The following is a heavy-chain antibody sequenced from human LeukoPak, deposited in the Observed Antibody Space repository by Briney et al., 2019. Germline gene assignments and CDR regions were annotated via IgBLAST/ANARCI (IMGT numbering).Heavy chain of an antibody. J-gene: IGHJ3*02. V-gene: IGHV4-30-2*01. Sequence: SETLSLTCTVSGGSISSGGYYWSWIRQPPGKGLEWIGYIYHSGSTYYNPSLKSRVTISVDRSKNQFSLKLSSVTAADTAVYYCARFYGSGSGGAFDIWGQGTMVTVSS. CDR3: ARFYGSGSGGAFDI. CDR2: IYHSGST. CDR1: GGSISSGGYY. D-gene: IGHD3-10*01.